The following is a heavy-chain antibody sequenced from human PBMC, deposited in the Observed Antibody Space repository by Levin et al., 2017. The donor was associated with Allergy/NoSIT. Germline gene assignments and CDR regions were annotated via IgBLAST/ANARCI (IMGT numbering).Heavy chain of an antibody. CDR1: GGSFSGYY. J-gene: IGHJ6*02. CDR3: ARGSANAYRKWYYYYGMDV. Sequence: PSETLSLTCAVYGGSFSGYYWSWIRQPPGKGLEWIGEINHSGSTNYNPSLKSRVTISVDTSKNQFSLKLSSVTAADTAVYYCARGSANAYRKWYYYYGMDVWGQGTTVTVSS. D-gene: IGHD4/OR15-4a*01. V-gene: IGHV4-34*01. CDR2: INHSGST.